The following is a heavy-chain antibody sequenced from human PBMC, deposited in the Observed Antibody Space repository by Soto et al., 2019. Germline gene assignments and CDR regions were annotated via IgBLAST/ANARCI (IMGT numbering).Heavy chain of an antibody. CDR1: GYIFTNYY. CDR2: INPNGGST. CDR3: ASGLYSGDQ. V-gene: IGHV1-46*01. J-gene: IGHJ4*02. Sequence: QVRLVQSGAEVKKPGASVKVSCKASGYIFTNYYIHWGRQAPGQGLEWMAIINPNGGSTNCAQEFQGRILLTRDTSTSKVYMDLSSLTSEDTAVYYCASGLYSGDQWGQGPLVTVSS. D-gene: IGHD2-21*01.